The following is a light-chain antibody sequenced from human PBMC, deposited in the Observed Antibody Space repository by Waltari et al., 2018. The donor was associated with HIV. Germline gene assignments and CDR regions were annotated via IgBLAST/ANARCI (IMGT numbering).Light chain of an antibody. V-gene: IGKV1-5*03. J-gene: IGKJ2*01. Sequence: IRLTQTPSTLSSAVRDTVTITCLASQNIGTSLAWYQQKSGKAPALLIYQASTLQNGVSSRFSGSGSETEFTLTISSLQRDDFATYFCQQYETYYTFGQGSRLEMK. CDR1: QNIGTS. CDR3: QQYETYYT. CDR2: QAS.